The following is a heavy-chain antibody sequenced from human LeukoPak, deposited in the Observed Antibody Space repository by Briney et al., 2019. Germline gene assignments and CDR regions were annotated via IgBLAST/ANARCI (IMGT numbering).Heavy chain of an antibody. V-gene: IGHV4-59*11. CDR1: DDSFSSHY. CDR3: ARDRVTVIKGFNI. D-gene: IGHD2-21*01. CDR2: ISYIGST. Sequence: SETLSLTCAVSDDSFSSHYWTWIRQPPGKGLEWIGYISYIGSTNYNPSLKSRVTISIDTSKNQFSLKLSSVTAAATAVYFCARDRVTVIKGFNIWGQGKMVSVSS. J-gene: IGHJ3*02.